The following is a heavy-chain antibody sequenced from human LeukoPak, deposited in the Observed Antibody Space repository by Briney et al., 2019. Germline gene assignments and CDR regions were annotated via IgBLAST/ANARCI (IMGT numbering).Heavy chain of an antibody. J-gene: IGHJ5*02. Sequence: GGSLRLSCAASGFTFSSYWMSWVRQAPGKGLEWVANIKQDGSEKYYVDSVKGRFTISRDNAKNSLYLQMNSLRAEDTAVYYCARDAYYYDSSGYNWFDPWGQGTLVTVSS. CDR1: GFTFSSYW. CDR2: IKQDGSEK. CDR3: ARDAYYYDSSGYNWFDP. V-gene: IGHV3-7*01. D-gene: IGHD3-22*01.